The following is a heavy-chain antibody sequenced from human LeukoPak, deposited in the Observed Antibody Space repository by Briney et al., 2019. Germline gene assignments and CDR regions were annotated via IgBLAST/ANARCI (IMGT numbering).Heavy chain of an antibody. CDR2: LYYRVTH. CDR1: VGSLRGHY. CDR3: VRLVRRDFWSAYHEYYFDY. V-gene: IGHV4-59*08. D-gene: IGHD3-3*01. J-gene: IGHJ4*02. Sequence: PSQTLSLICSISVGSLRGHYSSWVRHPPAKGREWLRNLYYRVTHYNHPCPKSRVTISVDTSKTQFSLKLASVAAADRAVYSCVRLVRRDFWSAYHEYYFDYWGQGTLVTVS.